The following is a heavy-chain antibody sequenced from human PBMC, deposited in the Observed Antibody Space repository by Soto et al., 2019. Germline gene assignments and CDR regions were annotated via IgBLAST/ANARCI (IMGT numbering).Heavy chain of an antibody. CDR1: GFTFSSYS. CDR3: ARDQPGYSYGYGLGY. CDR2: ISSSSSYI. Sequence: EVQLVESGGGLVKPGGSLRLSCAASGFTFSSYSMNWVRQAPGKGLEWVSSISSSSSYIYYADSVKGRFTISRDNAKNSLYRQMTSLRAEDTAVYYCARDQPGYSYGYGLGYWGQGTLVTVSS. J-gene: IGHJ4*02. V-gene: IGHV3-21*01. D-gene: IGHD5-18*01.